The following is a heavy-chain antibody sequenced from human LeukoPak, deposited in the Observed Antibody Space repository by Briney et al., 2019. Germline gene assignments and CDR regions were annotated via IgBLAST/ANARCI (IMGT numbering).Heavy chain of an antibody. D-gene: IGHD1-26*01. CDR3: TREVDTRSPY. V-gene: IGHV3-49*04. J-gene: IGHJ4*02. Sequence: GGSLRLSCTTSGFTFGDSAMSWVRQAPGKGLEWLGFTRSAHYGGTTEYVASVRGRFTISRDDSKSIAYLQMNSLKTEDTTVYYCTREVDTRSPYWGQGTLVTVSS. CDR1: GFTFGDSA. CDR2: TRSAHYGGTT.